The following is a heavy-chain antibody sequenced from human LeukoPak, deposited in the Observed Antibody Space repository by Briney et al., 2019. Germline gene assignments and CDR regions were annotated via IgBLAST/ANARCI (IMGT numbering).Heavy chain of an antibody. CDR2: INPDGSTT. V-gene: IGHV3-74*01. J-gene: IGHJ5*02. CDR3: ARVLLGSWDWFDP. D-gene: IGHD3-10*01. Sequence: PGGSLRLSCAASKFTFSSYWMHWVRQAPGKGLVWVSRINPDGSTTNYADSVKGRFTISRDNAKNTVYLQMNGLRAEDTAVYYCARVLLGSWDWFDPWGQGTLVTVSS. CDR1: KFTFSSYW.